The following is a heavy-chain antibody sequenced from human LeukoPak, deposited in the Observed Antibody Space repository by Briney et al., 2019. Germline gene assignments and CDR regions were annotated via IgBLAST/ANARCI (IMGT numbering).Heavy chain of an antibody. J-gene: IGHJ4*02. CDR3: ARDSASGGSSDY. Sequence: GESLKISCAASGFTFSSYAMSWVRQAPGKGLEWVSSISSSSGYIYYGDSVKGRFTISRDNAKNSLYLQMNSLRAEDTAVYYCARDSASGGSSDYWGQGTLVTVSS. V-gene: IGHV3-21*01. D-gene: IGHD2-15*01. CDR1: GFTFSSYA. CDR2: ISSSSGYI.